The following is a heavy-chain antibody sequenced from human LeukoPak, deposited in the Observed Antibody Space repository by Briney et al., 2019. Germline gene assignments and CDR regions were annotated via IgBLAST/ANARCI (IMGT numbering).Heavy chain of an antibody. Sequence: SETLSLTCTVSGVSISSSSYYWGWIRQPPGKGLEWVGSIYYSGSTYYNPSLKSRVTISVDTSKNQFSLKLSSMTAADTAVYYCAARIYEAFDIWGQGTMVTVSS. J-gene: IGHJ3*02. CDR2: IYYSGST. CDR3: AARIYEAFDI. V-gene: IGHV4-39*01. CDR1: GVSISSSSYY. D-gene: IGHD5/OR15-5a*01.